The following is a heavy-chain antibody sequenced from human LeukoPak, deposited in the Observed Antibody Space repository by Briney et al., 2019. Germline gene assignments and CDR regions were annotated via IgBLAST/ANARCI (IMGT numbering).Heavy chain of an antibody. D-gene: IGHD3-3*01. V-gene: IGHV3-30*18. J-gene: IGHJ4*02. CDR2: ISYDGSNK. Sequence: PGGSLRLSCAASGFTFSSYGMHWVRQAPGKGLEWVAVISYDGSNKYYADSVKGRFTIPRDNSKNTLYLQMNSLRAEDTAVYYCAKEGSIFGVVIRPYYFDYWGQGTLVTVSS. CDR1: GFTFSSYG. CDR3: AKEGSIFGVVIRPYYFDY.